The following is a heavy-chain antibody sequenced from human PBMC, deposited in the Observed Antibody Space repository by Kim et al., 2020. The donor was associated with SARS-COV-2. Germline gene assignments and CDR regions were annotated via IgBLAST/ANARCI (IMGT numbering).Heavy chain of an antibody. Sequence: GGSLRLSCAASGFTFRSYWMHWVRQAPGKGLVWVSRVKSDGGSTTYADSVKGRFTISRDNAKNTLYLQMNSLRAEDTDGYYCARDLNGASPDYWGQGTL. J-gene: IGHJ4*02. CDR3: ARDLNGASPDY. CDR1: GFTFRSYW. D-gene: IGHD2-8*01. V-gene: IGHV3-74*03. CDR2: VKSDGGST.